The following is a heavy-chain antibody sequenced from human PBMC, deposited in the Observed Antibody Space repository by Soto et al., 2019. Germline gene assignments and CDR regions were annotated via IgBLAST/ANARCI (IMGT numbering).Heavy chain of an antibody. D-gene: IGHD3-10*01. CDR3: VRGYYYGSGSDPTAYYGMDV. CDR2: INHSGST. Sequence: SETLSLTCTVSGGSISNYYWSWIRQPPGKGLEWIGEINHSGSTNYNPSLKSRVTISVDTSKNQFSLKLSSVTAADTAVYYCVRGYYYGSGSDPTAYYGMDVWGQGTTVTGS. J-gene: IGHJ6*02. CDR1: GGSISNYY. V-gene: IGHV4-34*01.